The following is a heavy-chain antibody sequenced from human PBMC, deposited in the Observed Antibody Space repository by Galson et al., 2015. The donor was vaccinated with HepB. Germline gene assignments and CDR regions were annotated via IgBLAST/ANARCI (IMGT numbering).Heavy chain of an antibody. J-gene: IGHJ5*02. Sequence: SVKVSCKASGYTFTDYYLHWLRQAPGQGLEWMGRINPNSGGTNYAQKFQGRVTMTRDTSIGVVYMDLRRLRSDDTAVYYCARAQDTTAYDFGVRDRNWFDPWGQGTPITVSS. CDR3: ARAQDTTAYDFGVRDRNWFDP. D-gene: IGHD3/OR15-3a*01. CDR2: INPNSGGT. V-gene: IGHV1-2*06. CDR1: GYTFTDYY.